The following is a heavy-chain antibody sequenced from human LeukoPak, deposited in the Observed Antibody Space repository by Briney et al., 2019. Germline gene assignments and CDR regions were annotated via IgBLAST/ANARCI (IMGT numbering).Heavy chain of an antibody. CDR3: ARIFVSVGAWYSQYYFDY. V-gene: IGHV4-39*07. CDR1: GGSISSSSYY. D-gene: IGHD6-19*01. CDR2: INHSGST. J-gene: IGHJ4*02. Sequence: SETLSLTCTVSGGSISSSSYYWGWIRQPPGKGLEWIGEINHSGSTNYNPSLKSRVTISVDTSKNQFSLKLSSVTAADTAVYYCARIFVSVGAWYSQYYFDYWGQGTLVTVSS.